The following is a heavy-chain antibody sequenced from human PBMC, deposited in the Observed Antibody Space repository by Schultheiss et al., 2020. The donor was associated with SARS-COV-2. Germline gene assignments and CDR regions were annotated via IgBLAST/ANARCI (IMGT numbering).Heavy chain of an antibody. Sequence: ASVKVSCKASGYTLTSYAMHWVRQAPGQRLEWMGWINAGNGNTKYSQKFQGRVTITRDTSASTAYMELSSLRSEDTAVYYCARDAQSYYGSGSYYYNWFDPWGQGTLVTVSS. CDR3: ARDAQSYYGSGSYYYNWFDP. D-gene: IGHD3-10*01. J-gene: IGHJ5*02. CDR2: INAGNGNT. V-gene: IGHV1-3*01. CDR1: GYTLTSYA.